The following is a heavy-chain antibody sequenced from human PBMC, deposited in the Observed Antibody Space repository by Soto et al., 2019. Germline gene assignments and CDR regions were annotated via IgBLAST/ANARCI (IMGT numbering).Heavy chain of an antibody. D-gene: IGHD1-26*01. CDR2: ISYDGSNK. CDR3: ARGYGGPYYYYGMDV. J-gene: IGHJ6*02. CDR1: GFTLSSYA. Sequence: PGGSLRLSCAASGFTLSSYAMHWVRQAPGKGLEWVAVISYDGSNKYYADSVKGRFTISRDNSKNTLYLQMNSLRAEDTAVYYCARGYGGPYYYYGMDVWGQGTTVTVSS. V-gene: IGHV3-30-3*01.